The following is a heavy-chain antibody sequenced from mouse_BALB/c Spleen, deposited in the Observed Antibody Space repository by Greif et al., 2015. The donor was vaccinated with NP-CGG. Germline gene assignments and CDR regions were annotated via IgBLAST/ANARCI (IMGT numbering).Heavy chain of an antibody. J-gene: IGHJ4*01. CDR1: GYTFTDYY. CDR2: IYPGSGNT. Sequence: QVQLLQSGPELVKPGASVKISCKASGYTFTDYYINWVKQKPGQGLEWIGCIYPGSGNTKYNEKFKGKATLTVDTSSSTAYMQLSSLTSEDTAVYFCARRTGTEAMDYWGQGTSVTVSS. CDR3: ARRTGTEAMDY. D-gene: IGHD4-1*01. V-gene: IGHV1-84*02.